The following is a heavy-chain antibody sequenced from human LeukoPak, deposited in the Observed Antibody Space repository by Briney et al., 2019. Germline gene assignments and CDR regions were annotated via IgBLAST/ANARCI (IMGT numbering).Heavy chain of an antibody. D-gene: IGHD3-16*02. CDR3: ARRLYDYVWGSYRLGAFDY. CDR1: GFTFSSYG. J-gene: IGHJ4*02. Sequence: SGGSLRLSCAASGFTFSSYGMHWVRQAPGKGLEWVAVIWYDGSNKYYADSVKGRFTISRDNSKNTLYLQMNSLRAEDTAVYYCARRLYDYVWGSYRLGAFDYWGQGTLVTVSS. CDR2: IWYDGSNK. V-gene: IGHV3-33*01.